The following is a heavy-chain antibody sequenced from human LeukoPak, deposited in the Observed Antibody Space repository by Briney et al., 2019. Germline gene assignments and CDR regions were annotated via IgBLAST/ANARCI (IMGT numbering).Heavy chain of an antibody. V-gene: IGHV3-9*01. J-gene: IGHJ4*02. CDR2: ISWNGGGM. Sequence: PGGSLRLSCAAYGFTFDAYAMHWVRQAPGKGLEWVSGISWNGGGMGYAVSVKGRFTISRDNAKNSLYLQMNSLRDEDTALYYCAKDITGGRSSPYFDSWGQGTLVTVSS. CDR3: AKDITGGRSSPYFDS. D-gene: IGHD6-6*01. CDR1: GFTFDAYA.